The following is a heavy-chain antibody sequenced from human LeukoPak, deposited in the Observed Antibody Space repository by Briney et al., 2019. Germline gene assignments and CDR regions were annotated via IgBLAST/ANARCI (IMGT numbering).Heavy chain of an antibody. J-gene: IGHJ4*02. V-gene: IGHV3-23*01. CDR1: GFTFSSYA. D-gene: IGHD2-15*01. CDR2: ISGSGGST. Sequence: GGSLRLSCAASGFTFSSYAMSWVRQPPGKGLEWVSAISGSGGSTYYADSVKGRFTISRDNSKNTLYLQMNSLRAEDTAVYYCAKVDRYCSGGSFYGFDYWGQGTLVTVSS. CDR3: AKVDRYCSGGSFYGFDY.